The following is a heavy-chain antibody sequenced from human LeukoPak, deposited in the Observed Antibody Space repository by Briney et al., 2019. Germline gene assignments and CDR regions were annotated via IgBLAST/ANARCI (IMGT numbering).Heavy chain of an antibody. Sequence: ASVKVSCKASGYTFTSYGISWVRQAPGQGLEWMGWISAYNGNTNYAQKLQGRVTMTTDTSTSTAYMELRSLRSDDTAVYYCARSLTITRYSSGYPFGCWGQGTLVTVSS. D-gene: IGHD6-19*01. CDR2: ISAYNGNT. V-gene: IGHV1-18*01. CDR1: GYTFTSYG. CDR3: ARSLTITRYSSGYPFGC. J-gene: IGHJ4*02.